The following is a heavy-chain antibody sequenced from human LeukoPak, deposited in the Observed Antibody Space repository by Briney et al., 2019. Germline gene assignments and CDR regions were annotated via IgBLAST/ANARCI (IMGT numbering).Heavy chain of an antibody. Sequence: PSETLSLTCAVSGGSISSSNWWSWVRQSPGKGLEWIGEIYHSGSTNYNPSLKSRVTISVDKSKNQFSLKLSSVTAADTAVYYCARAFRGLQGSNFDYWGQGTLVTVSS. D-gene: IGHD2-21*01. CDR2: IYHSGST. CDR3: ARAFRGLQGSNFDY. CDR1: GGSISSSNW. V-gene: IGHV4-4*02. J-gene: IGHJ4*02.